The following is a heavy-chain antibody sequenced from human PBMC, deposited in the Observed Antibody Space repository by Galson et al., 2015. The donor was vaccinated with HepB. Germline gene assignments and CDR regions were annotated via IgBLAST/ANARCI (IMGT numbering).Heavy chain of an antibody. V-gene: IGHV3-33*01. CDR3: ARGKHVLRFLEWLGTSHYYGMDV. CDR1: GFTFSSYG. J-gene: IGHJ6*02. D-gene: IGHD3-3*01. Sequence: SLRLSCAASGFTFSSYGMHWVRQAPGKGLEWVAVIWYDGSNKYYADSVKGRFTLSRDNSKNTLYLQMNSLRAEDTAVYYCARGKHVLRFLEWLGTSHYYGMDVWGQGTTVTVSS. CDR2: IWYDGSNK.